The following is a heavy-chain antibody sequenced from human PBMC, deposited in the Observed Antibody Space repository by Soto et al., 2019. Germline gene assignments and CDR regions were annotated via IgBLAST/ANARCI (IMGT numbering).Heavy chain of an antibody. CDR1: GFTFSSYA. CDR2: ISGSGGST. Sequence: EVQLLESGGGLVQPGGSLRLSCAASGFTFSSYAMSWVRQAPGKGLEWVSAISGSGGSTYYADSVKGRFTISRDNSKNTLYLQMNSLRAEDTAVYYCAKVGYSSSAVRGALDSWGRGTLVTVSS. J-gene: IGHJ4*02. CDR3: AKVGYSSSAVRGALDS. D-gene: IGHD6-13*01. V-gene: IGHV3-23*01.